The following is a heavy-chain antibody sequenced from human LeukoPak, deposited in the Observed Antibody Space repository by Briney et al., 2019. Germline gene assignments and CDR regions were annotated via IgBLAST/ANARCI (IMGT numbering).Heavy chain of an antibody. CDR2: IYHSGST. V-gene: IGHV4-4*02. D-gene: IGHD6-19*01. CDR1: VGSISSSNW. CDR3: VGGSGWYEGYFDY. Sequence: SETLSLTCAVSVGSISSSNWWSWVRQPPGKGLEWIGEIYHSGSTNYNPSLKSRVTISVDKSKNQFSLKLSSVTAADTAVYYCVGGSGWYEGYFDYWGQGTLVTVSS. J-gene: IGHJ4*02.